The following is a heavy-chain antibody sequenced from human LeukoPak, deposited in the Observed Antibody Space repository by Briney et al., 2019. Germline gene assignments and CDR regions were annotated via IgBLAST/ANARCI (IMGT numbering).Heavy chain of an antibody. V-gene: IGHV4-61*02. CDR2: IYTSGST. CDR1: GGSISTAGYY. D-gene: IGHD1-1*01. Sequence: SETLSLTCTVPGGSISTAGYYWGCLRQPAGKGLGRIGRIYTSGSTNHSPSLKRRATISVDTSKNQFSLRLSSVTAAGTAVHYCARDGTRDDYWFDPWGQGTLVTVSS. CDR3: ARDGTRDDYWFDP. J-gene: IGHJ5*02.